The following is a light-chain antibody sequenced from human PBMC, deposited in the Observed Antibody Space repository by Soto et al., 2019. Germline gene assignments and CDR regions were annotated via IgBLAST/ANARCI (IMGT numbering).Light chain of an antibody. J-gene: IGKJ5*01. CDR2: ADS. CDR3: QQRYNWPIT. Sequence: EIMVTNSASTLSLSPGETATLSCRASQSVSGYIGWYQQKPGQAPRLLIYADSNRATGIPARFSGSGSGTDFTLTISSLEPEDFSVYYCQQRYNWPITFGQGTRLEIK. V-gene: IGKV3-11*01. CDR1: QSVSGY.